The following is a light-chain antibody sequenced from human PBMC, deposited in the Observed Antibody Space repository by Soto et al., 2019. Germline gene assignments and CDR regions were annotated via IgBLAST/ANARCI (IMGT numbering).Light chain of an antibody. V-gene: IGLV2-14*01. J-gene: IGLJ1*01. CDR1: SSDVGGYNY. Sequence: QSVLTQPASVSGSPGQSITISCTGTSSDVGGYNYVSWYQQHPGKAPKLMIYDVSNRPSGVSNRFSGSKSGNTASPTISGLQAEDEADYYCGSYTSSSTHVFGTGTKVTVL. CDR2: DVS. CDR3: GSYTSSSTHV.